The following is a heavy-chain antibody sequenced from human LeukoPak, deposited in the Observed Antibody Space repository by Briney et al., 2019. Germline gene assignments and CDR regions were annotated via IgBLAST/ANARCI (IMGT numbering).Heavy chain of an antibody. Sequence: PGGSLRLSCAASGFTFSSYWMHWVRQAPGKGLVWVSRINSDGSSTSYADSVKGRFTISRDNAKNTLYLQMNSLRAEDTAVYYCAKDRSSYYSGSGSTNWFDPWGQGTLVTVSS. CDR2: INSDGSST. CDR3: AKDRSSYYSGSGSTNWFDP. J-gene: IGHJ5*02. V-gene: IGHV3-74*01. CDR1: GFTFSSYW. D-gene: IGHD3-10*01.